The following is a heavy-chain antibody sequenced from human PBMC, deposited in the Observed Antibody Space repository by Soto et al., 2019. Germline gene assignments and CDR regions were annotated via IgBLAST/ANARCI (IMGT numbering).Heavy chain of an antibody. Sequence: PGGSLRLSCAASGFTFSSYWMHWVRQAPGKGLVWVSRINSDGSSTSYADSVKGRFTISRDNAKNTLYLQMNSLRAEDSAVYYCARWETLTPYYYIDVWGKGTTVTVSS. D-gene: IGHD1-26*01. V-gene: IGHV3-74*01. CDR1: GFTFSSYW. J-gene: IGHJ6*03. CDR3: ARWETLTPYYYIDV. CDR2: INSDGSST.